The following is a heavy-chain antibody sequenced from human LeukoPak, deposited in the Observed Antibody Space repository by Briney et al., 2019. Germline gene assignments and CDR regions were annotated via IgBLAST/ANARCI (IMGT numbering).Heavy chain of an antibody. CDR2: ISSSSSTI. J-gene: IGHJ4*02. D-gene: IGHD4-23*01. Sequence: GGSLRLSCAASGFTFSSYSMNWVRQAPGKGLEWVSYISSSSSTIYYADPVKGRFTISRDNAKNSLYLQMNSLRAEDTAVYYCARALDDYGGNYFDYWGQGTLVTVSS. CDR3: ARALDDYGGNYFDY. V-gene: IGHV3-48*04. CDR1: GFTFSSYS.